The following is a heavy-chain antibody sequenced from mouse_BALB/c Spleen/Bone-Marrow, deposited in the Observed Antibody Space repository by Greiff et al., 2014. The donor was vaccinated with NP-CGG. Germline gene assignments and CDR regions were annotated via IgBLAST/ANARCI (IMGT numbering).Heavy chain of an antibody. CDR2: ISSGGSYT. D-gene: IGHD2-3*01. CDR3: TRDLYDGYHYYAMDY. J-gene: IGHJ4*01. CDR1: GFTFSSYT. V-gene: IGHV5-6-4*01. Sequence: DVHLVESGGGLVKPGGSLKLSCAASGFTFSSYTMSWVRQTPEKRLEWVATISSGGSYTYYPDSVKGRFTISRDNAKNTLYLQMSSLKSEDTAMYYCTRDLYDGYHYYAMDYWGQGTSVTVSS.